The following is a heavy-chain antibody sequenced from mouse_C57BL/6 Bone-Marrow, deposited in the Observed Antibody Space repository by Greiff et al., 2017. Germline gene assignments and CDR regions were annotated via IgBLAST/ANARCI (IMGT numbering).Heavy chain of an antibody. CDR2: INPNNGGT. J-gene: IGHJ1*03. CDR3: ARGGRDLAGYCDV. V-gene: IGHV1-18*01. CDR1: GYTFTDYN. Sequence: VQLQQSGPELVKPGASVKLPCKASGYTFTDYNMDWVKQSHGHSLEWIGDINPNNGGTIYNQKFKGKATLTVDKSSSTAYMEVRSLTAEDTAVYYCARGGRDLAGYCDVWGRGTTVTVSS.